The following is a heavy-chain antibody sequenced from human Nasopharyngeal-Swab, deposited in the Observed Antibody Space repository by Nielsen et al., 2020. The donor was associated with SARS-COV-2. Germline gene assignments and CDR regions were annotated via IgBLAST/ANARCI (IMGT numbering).Heavy chain of an antibody. D-gene: IGHD4-17*01. CDR2: IYYSGST. CDR3: ARVGGDGYYYYGMDV. Sequence: ESLKISCTVSGGSISSYYWSWIRQPPGKGLEWIGYIYYSGSTNYNPSLKSRVTISVDTSKNQFSLKLSSVTAADTAVYYCARVGGDGYYYYGMDVWGQGTTVTVSS. V-gene: IGHV4-59*12. J-gene: IGHJ6*02. CDR1: GGSISSYY.